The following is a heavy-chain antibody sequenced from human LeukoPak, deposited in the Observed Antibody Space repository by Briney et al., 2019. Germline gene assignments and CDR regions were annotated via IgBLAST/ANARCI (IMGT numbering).Heavy chain of an antibody. J-gene: IGHJ4*02. D-gene: IGHD6-6*01. CDR2: IYPGDSDA. Sequence: PGESLKISCKGSGYSFTSYWIGWVRQMPGKGLEWMGIIYPGDSDARYSPSFQGQVTISADKSISTAYLQWSSLKASDTAMYYCARHRGIAARPSYFDYWGQGTLVTVSS. CDR3: ARHRGIAARPSYFDY. CDR1: GYSFTSYW. V-gene: IGHV5-51*01.